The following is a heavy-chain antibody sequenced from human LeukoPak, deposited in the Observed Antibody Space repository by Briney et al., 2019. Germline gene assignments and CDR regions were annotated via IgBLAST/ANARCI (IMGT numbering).Heavy chain of an antibody. Sequence: SETLSLTCTVSGGSISSSSYYWGWIRQPPGKGLEWIGSIYYSGSTYYNPSLKSRVTISVDTSKNQFSLKLSSVTAADTAVYYCASGMSSWFDPWAREPWSPSPQ. CDR1: GGSISSSSYY. CDR2: IYYSGST. V-gene: IGHV4-39*07. D-gene: IGHD1-1*01. J-gene: IGHJ5*02. CDR3: ASGMSSWFDP.